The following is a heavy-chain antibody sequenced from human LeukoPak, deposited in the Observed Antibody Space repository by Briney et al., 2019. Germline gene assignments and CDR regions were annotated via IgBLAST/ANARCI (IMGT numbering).Heavy chain of an antibody. Sequence: GGSLRLSCAASGFTFSSYWMSWVRQAPGKGLEWVANIKQGGSEKYYVDSVKGRFTISRDNAKNSLYLQMNSLRAEDTAVYYCARVGVEQQLEEYYFDYWGQGTLVTVSS. V-gene: IGHV3-7*03. J-gene: IGHJ4*02. CDR2: IKQGGSEK. CDR1: GFTFSSYW. CDR3: ARVGVEQQLEEYYFDY. D-gene: IGHD6-13*01.